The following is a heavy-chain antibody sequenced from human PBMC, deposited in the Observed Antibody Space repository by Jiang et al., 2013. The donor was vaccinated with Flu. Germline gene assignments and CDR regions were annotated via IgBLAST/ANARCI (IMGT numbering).Heavy chain of an antibody. CDR3: ARDPEIFGYYDSSGLPNWYFDL. Sequence: TLSLTCTVSGGSISSGGYYWSWIRQHPGKGLEWIGYIYYSGSTYYNPSLKSRVTISVDTSKNQFSLKLSSVTAADTAVYYCARDPEIFGYYDSSGLPNWYFDLWGRGTLVTVSS. CDR1: GGSISSGGYY. CDR2: IYYSGST. D-gene: IGHD3-22*01. V-gene: IGHV4-31*03. J-gene: IGHJ2*01.